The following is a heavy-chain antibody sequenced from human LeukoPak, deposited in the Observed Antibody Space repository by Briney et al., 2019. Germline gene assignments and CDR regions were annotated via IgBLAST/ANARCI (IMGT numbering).Heavy chain of an antibody. CDR2: VYQSGTT. CDR1: GFSISSGHY. J-gene: IGHJ4*02. D-gene: IGHD5-18*01. CDR3: ARIFIRNGYSSYFDC. Sequence: KPSETLSLPCTVSGFSISSGHYWGWVRQPPGAGLEWIGSVYQSGTTYYNPSLKSRVTTSVDMPKNQFSLRLRPVTAADAAVYYCARIFIRNGYSSYFDCWGQGTLVTVSS. V-gene: IGHV4-38-2*02.